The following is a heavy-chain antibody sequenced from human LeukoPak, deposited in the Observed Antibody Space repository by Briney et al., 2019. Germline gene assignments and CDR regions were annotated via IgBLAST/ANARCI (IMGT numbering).Heavy chain of an antibody. J-gene: IGHJ5*02. V-gene: IGHV5-51*01. CDR2: IYPGDSDT. D-gene: IGHD3-10*01. CDR3: ARHYGSGNPWIDP. Sequence: GESLKIYCKGSGYNFTNYWIGWVRQMPGKGLEWVGIIYPGDSDTRYSPAFQGQVTISADKSISTAYLQWNSLKASDTAMYYCARHYGSGNPWIDPWGQGTLVTVSS. CDR1: GYNFTNYW.